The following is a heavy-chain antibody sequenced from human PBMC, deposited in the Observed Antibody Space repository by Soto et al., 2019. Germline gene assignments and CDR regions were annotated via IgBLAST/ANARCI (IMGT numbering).Heavy chain of an antibody. J-gene: IGHJ3*02. Sequence: GSVKVCCKASGYTFTSYGIRLVRQAPGQGLEWMGWISAYNGNTNYAQKLQGRVTMTTDTSTSTAYMELRSLRSYDTAVYYCVREMGRSADAFDIWGKGTTVTVSS. CDR2: ISAYNGNT. CDR3: VREMGRSADAFDI. CDR1: GYTFTSYG. V-gene: IGHV1-18*01.